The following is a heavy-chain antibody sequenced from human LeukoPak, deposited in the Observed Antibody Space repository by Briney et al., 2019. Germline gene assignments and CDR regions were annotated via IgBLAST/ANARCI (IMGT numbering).Heavy chain of an antibody. J-gene: IGHJ2*01. D-gene: IGHD6-25*01. CDR1: GGSISSYY. V-gene: IGHV4-59*08. CDR2: IYYSGNT. Sequence: SETLSLTCTVSGGSISSYYWSWIRQTPGKGLEWIGYIYYSGNTNYNPPLKSRVTISVDTSKNQVSLRLSSVTAADTAVYYCARSVHPSGKSWYFDLWGRGTLVTVSP. CDR3: ARSVHPSGKSWYFDL.